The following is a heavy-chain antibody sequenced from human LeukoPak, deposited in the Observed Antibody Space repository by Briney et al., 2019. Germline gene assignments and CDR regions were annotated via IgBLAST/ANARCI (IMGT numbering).Heavy chain of an antibody. Sequence: ASVKVSCKASGGTFSSYAISWVRQAPGQGLEWMGWINTNTGNPTYAQGFTGRFVFSLDTSVSTAYLQISSLKAEDTAVYYCARDWFGEFNWFDPWGQGTLVTVSS. CDR1: GGTFSSYA. D-gene: IGHD3-10*01. J-gene: IGHJ5*02. V-gene: IGHV7-4-1*02. CDR3: ARDWFGEFNWFDP. CDR2: INTNTGNP.